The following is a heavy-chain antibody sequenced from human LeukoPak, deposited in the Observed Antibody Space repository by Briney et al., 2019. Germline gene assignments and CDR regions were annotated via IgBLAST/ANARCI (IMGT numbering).Heavy chain of an antibody. V-gene: IGHV4-39*01. J-gene: IGHJ4*02. Sequence: TSETLSLTCAVSGASISGSGYYWGWIRQPPGKGLEWIGNIYYGGSTYYNASLQSRVTISIDTSKNQFSLRLNSVTAADTAMYYCAKSGGYGLIDYWGQGTLVTVSS. CDR2: IYYGGST. CDR3: AKSGGYGLIDY. D-gene: IGHD1-26*01. CDR1: GASISGSGYY.